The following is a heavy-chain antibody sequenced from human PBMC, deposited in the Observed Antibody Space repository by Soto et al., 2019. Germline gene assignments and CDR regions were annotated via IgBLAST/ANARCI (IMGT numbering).Heavy chain of an antibody. CDR2: INTSGGST. D-gene: IGHD3-22*01. CDR1: GFTFSTYA. Sequence: GGSLRLSCAASGFTFSTYAMSWVRQAPGKGLEWVSTINTSGGSTYYADSVKGRFTISRDNSKNTLYLQMNSLRPEDTAVYYCAKMNYYDSSGYYWYFDYWGQGTLVTVSS. CDR3: AKMNYYDSSGYYWYFDY. J-gene: IGHJ4*02. V-gene: IGHV3-23*01.